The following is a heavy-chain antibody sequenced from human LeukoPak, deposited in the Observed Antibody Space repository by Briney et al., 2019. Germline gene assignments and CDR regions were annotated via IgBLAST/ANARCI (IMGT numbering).Heavy chain of an antibody. CDR2: ISSSSSYI. CDR1: GFTFSSYS. CDR3: ARDANYDIFLRYGMDV. D-gene: IGHD3-9*01. J-gene: IGHJ6*02. Sequence: GGSLRLSCAASGFTFSSYSMNWVRQAPGKGLEWVSSISSSSSYIYYADSVKGRFTISRDNAKNSLYLQMNSLRAEDTAVYYCARDANYDIFLRYGMDVWGQGTTVTVSS. V-gene: IGHV3-21*01.